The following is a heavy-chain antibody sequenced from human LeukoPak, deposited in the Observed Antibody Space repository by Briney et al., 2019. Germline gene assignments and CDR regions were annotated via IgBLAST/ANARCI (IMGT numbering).Heavy chain of an antibody. Sequence: SETLSLTCTVSGGSISSNTYYWDGICQPPGKGLECIGSIYYGGSTYYNPSLTSRVIISVDTSKNQFSLKLSSVTAADAAVYYCARAYYYASSAFDIWGQGTMVTVSS. V-gene: IGHV4-39*01. D-gene: IGHD3-22*01. J-gene: IGHJ3*02. CDR1: GGSISSNTYY. CDR3: ARAYYYASSAFDI. CDR2: IYYGGST.